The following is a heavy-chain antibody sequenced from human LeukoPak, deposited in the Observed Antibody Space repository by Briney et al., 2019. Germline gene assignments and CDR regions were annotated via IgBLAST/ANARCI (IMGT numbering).Heavy chain of an antibody. V-gene: IGHV4-34*01. CDR1: GGSFSIFY. J-gene: IGHJ3*02. CDR2: IDHNGGT. CDR3: ATVDSGPRHDAFDI. D-gene: IGHD3/OR15-3a*01. Sequence: PSETLSLTCSVSGGSFSIFYLNWIRQSPGKGLEWIAEIDHNGGTKYSPSLESRVTISVDRSTNQFSLKMDSVTAADTAVYYCATVDSGPRHDAFDIWGQGTMVTASS.